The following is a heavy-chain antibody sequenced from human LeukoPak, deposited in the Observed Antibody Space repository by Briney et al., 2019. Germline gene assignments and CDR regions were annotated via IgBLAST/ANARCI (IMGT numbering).Heavy chain of an antibody. V-gene: IGHV4-59*11. CDR2: IYYSGST. Sequence: PSETLSLTCTVSGGSISSHFWSWIRQPPGKGLEWIGYIYYSGSTNYNPSLKSRVTMSVDTSKNQFSLNLNSVTAADTAVYYCARAGRYLESGIWGQGTMVTVSS. CDR3: ARAGRYLESGI. CDR1: GGSISSHF. J-gene: IGHJ3*02. D-gene: IGHD3-3*01.